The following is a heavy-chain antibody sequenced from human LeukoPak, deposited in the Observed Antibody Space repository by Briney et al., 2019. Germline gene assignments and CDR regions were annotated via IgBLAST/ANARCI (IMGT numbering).Heavy chain of an antibody. V-gene: IGHV3-30*02. CDR1: GFTFRGYG. CDR3: ARVQSYSNSPLDS. Sequence: GGSLRLSCAASGFTFRGYGMHWVRQAPGKGLEWVAFIQYDGAHSYYADSVKGRFTISRDSSENTLYLQMNSLRPEDTAVYYCARVQSYSNSPLDSWGQGTLVTVSS. CDR2: IQYDGAHS. D-gene: IGHD6-6*01. J-gene: IGHJ4*02.